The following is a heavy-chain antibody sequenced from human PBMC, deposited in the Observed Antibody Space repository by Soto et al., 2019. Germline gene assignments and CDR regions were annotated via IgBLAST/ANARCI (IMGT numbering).Heavy chain of an antibody. CDR1: GFTFSNYW. CDR2: INSDGTTI. Sequence: EVQLVESGGGLVQPGGSLRLSCAASGFTFSNYWVHWVRQAPGKGLMWVSSINSDGTTINYSDSVEGRFTISRYNSKNTVFLQIIMLRVEDTAVYYCAKSGWYRFDDCGQGTLDTVSS. J-gene: IGHJ4*02. V-gene: IGHV3-74*01. CDR3: AKSGWYRFDD. D-gene: IGHD6-19*01.